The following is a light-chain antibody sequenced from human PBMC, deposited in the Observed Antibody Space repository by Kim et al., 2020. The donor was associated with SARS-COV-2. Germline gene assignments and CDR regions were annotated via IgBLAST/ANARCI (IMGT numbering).Light chain of an antibody. Sequence: GKTVTISCTHRGGSIASNYVQWYQQRPGSAPTTVIYEDNQRPSGVPDRFSGSIDSSSNSASLTISGLKTEDEADYYCQSYDSSIVVFGGGTQLTVL. V-gene: IGLV6-57*03. CDR2: EDN. CDR1: GGSIASNY. CDR3: QSYDSSIVV. J-gene: IGLJ2*01.